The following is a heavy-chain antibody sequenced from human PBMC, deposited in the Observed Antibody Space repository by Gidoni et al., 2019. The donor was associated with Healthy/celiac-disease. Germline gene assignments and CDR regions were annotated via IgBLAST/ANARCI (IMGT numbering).Heavy chain of an antibody. CDR2: ISSSSSYI. D-gene: IGHD2-2*02. J-gene: IGHJ6*02. V-gene: IGHV3-21*01. CDR1: GFTVSSYS. CDR3: ARDRGYCSRTSCYTVYYYYYGMDV. Sequence: EVQLVESGGGLVKPGGSLRLSCAASGFTVSSYSMNWVRQAPGKGLEWVSSISSSSSYIYYADSVKGRFTISRDNAKNSLYLQMNSLRAEDTAVYYCARDRGYCSRTSCYTVYYYYYGMDVWGQGTTVTVSS.